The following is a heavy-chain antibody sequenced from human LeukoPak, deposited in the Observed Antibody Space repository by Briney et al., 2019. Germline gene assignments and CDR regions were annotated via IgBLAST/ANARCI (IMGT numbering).Heavy chain of an antibody. Sequence: PGGSLRLSCAASGFTFSSYGMHWVRQAPGKGLEWVAVIWYDGSNKYYADSVKGRFTISRDNSKNTLYLQMNSLRAEDTAVYYCAKEEGSHYYDSSGYYSFDYWGQGTLVTVSS. CDR1: GFTFSSYG. V-gene: IGHV3-33*06. CDR2: IWYDGSNK. D-gene: IGHD3-22*01. J-gene: IGHJ4*02. CDR3: AKEEGSHYYDSSGYYSFDY.